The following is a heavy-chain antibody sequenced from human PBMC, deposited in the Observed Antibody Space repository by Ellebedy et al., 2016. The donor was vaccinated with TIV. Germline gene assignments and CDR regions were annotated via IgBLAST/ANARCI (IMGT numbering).Heavy chain of an antibody. Sequence: GGSLRLSCAASGFTYSSHWMSWVRQAPGKGLEWVSYISSVSSVIYYADSVKGRFTISRDNAKNSLELQMNSLRVEDTAVYYCAKSHSTGTHAFAIWGQGTMVTVSS. J-gene: IGHJ3*02. CDR2: ISSVSSVI. D-gene: IGHD3-9*01. V-gene: IGHV3-48*04. CDR1: GFTYSSHW. CDR3: AKSHSTGTHAFAI.